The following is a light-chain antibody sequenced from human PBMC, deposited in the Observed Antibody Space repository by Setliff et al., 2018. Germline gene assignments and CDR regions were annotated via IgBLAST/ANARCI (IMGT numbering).Light chain of an antibody. CDR2: DVS. CDR1: NSDVGGYNY. V-gene: IGLV2-14*03. Sequence: QSALTQPASMSGSPGQSITISCTGTNSDVGGYNYVSWYQQHPGRAPKLIIYDVSYRPSGVSNRFSGSKSGNRASLTISGLQAEDEADYYCSSFTSRGTLDVVFGEGTQLTV. J-gene: IGLJ2*01. CDR3: SSFTSRGTLDVV.